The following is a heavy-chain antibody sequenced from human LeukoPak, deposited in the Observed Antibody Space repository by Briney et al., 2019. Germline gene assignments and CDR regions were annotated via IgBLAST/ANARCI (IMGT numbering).Heavy chain of an antibody. D-gene: IGHD3-9*01. CDR1: GGSISSYY. Sequence: SETLSLTCTVSGGSISSYYWSWIRQPPGKGLEWIGYIYYSGSTNYNPSLKSRVTISVDTSKNQFSLKLSSVTAADTAVYYCASVYYDILTGYYNNWFDPWGQGTLVTVSS. CDR2: IYYSGST. CDR3: ASVYYDILTGYYNNWFDP. V-gene: IGHV4-59*12. J-gene: IGHJ5*02.